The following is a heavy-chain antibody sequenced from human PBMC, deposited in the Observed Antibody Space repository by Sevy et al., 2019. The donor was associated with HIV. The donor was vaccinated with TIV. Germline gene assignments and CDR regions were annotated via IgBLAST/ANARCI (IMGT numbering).Heavy chain of an antibody. V-gene: IGHV4-39*01. CDR1: GGSISSISNY. J-gene: IGHJ6*03. CDR2: LYYEGTT. CDR3: ASLSPFYHYMDV. Sequence: SETLSLTCGVSGGSISSISNYWGWIRQPPGRELVWIGSLYYEGTTYYNPSLKSRVRISGNTSKNLFSLDLTSVTAADTAVYYYASLSPFYHYMDVWGKGTTVTVSS.